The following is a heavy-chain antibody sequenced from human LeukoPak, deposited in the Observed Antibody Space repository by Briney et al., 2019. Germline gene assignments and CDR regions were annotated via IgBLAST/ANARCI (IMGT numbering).Heavy chain of an antibody. D-gene: IGHD6-13*01. CDR2: IYYSGST. V-gene: IGHV4-59*01. CDR3: ARVGTGKKFDY. CDR1: GGSISSYY. J-gene: IGHJ4*02. Sequence: PSETLSLTCTVSGGSISSYYWSWIRQPPGKGLEWIGYIYYSGSTNYNPSLKSRVTISVDTSKNQFSLKLSSVTAADTAVYYCARVGTGKKFDYWGQGTLVTVSS.